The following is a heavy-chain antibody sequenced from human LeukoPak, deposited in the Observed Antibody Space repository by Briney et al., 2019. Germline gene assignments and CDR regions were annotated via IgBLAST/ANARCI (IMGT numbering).Heavy chain of an antibody. J-gene: IGHJ6*02. Sequence: SETLSLTCAVYGRSFSGYYWSWIRQPPGKGLEWIGEINHSGSTNYNPSLKSRVTISVDTSKNQFSLKLSSVTAADTAVYYCARSPRRGDYPLYYYYYGMDVWGQGTTVTVSS. CDR3: ARSPRRGDYPLYYYYYGMDV. CDR1: GRSFSGYY. CDR2: INHSGST. D-gene: IGHD4-17*01. V-gene: IGHV4-34*01.